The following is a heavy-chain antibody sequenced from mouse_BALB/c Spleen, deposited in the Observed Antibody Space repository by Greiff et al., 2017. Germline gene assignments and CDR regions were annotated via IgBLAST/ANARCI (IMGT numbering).Heavy chain of an antibody. CDR3: ARRGGNYEAY. Sequence: EVQLQQSGAELVRPGALVKLSCKASGFNINDYYMHWVKQRPEQGLEWIGWIDPENGNTIYDPKFQGKASITADTSSNTAYLQLSSLTSEDTAVYYCARRGGNYEAYWGQGTLVTVSA. J-gene: IGHJ3*01. CDR2: IDPENGNT. CDR1: GFNINDYY. V-gene: IGHV14-1*02. D-gene: IGHD2-1*01.